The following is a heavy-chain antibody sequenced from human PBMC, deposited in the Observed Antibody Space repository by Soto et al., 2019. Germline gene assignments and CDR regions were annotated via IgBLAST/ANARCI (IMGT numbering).Heavy chain of an antibody. V-gene: IGHV1-69*01. J-gene: IGHJ4*02. Sequence: QVQLVQSGAEVKKAGSSVKVSCKASGGTFSSYAISWVRQAPGQGLEWMGGIIPIFGTANYAQKFQGRVTITADESTSTAYMELSSLRSEDTAVYYCAAPGEVVLADRYYFDYWGQGTLVTVSS. CDR3: AAPGEVVLADRYYFDY. CDR1: GGTFSSYA. CDR2: IIPIFGTA. D-gene: IGHD2-21*01.